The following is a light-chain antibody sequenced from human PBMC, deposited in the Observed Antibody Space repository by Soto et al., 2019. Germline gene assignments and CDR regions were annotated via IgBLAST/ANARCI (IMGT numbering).Light chain of an antibody. Sequence: DIQMTQSPSTLSGSVGDRVTITCRASQTISSWLAWYQQKPGKAPKLLIYKASTLKSGVPSRFSGGGSGTDFTLTISSLQRDDFAIYYCQQYNPYSRTFGQGTKVDIK. J-gene: IGKJ1*01. CDR1: QTISSW. CDR3: QQYNPYSRT. V-gene: IGKV1-5*03. CDR2: KAS.